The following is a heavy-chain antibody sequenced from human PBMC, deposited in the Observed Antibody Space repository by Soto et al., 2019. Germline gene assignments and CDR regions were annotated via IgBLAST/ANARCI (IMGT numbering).Heavy chain of an antibody. J-gene: IGHJ6*02. CDR2: IDPSDSYT. CDR3: ARLAGIAARPRPYRYYYYYYGMDV. CDR1: GYIFTSYW. V-gene: IGHV5-10-1*01. D-gene: IGHD6-6*01. Sequence: AESLKTSCNCAGYIFTSYWISWVRQIPGKGLEWMGRIDPSDSYTNYSPSFQGHVTISADESISTAYLQWSSLKASDTAMYYCARLAGIAARPRPYRYYYYYYGMDVWGQGTTVTVSS.